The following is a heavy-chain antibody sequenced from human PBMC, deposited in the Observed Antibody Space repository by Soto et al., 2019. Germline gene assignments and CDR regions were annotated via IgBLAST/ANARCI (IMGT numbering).Heavy chain of an antibody. CDR3: ARGSSGYISSWYYFDY. D-gene: IGHD6-13*01. Sequence: LRLSCAASGFTFTDYALSWVRQAPGKGLEWVATISGIGGSTYLADSVKGRLSISRDNSKNTVSLLMNSLKAEDTAVYFCARGSSGYISSWYYFDYWGRGTLVTVSS. J-gene: IGHJ4*02. V-gene: IGHV3-23*01. CDR1: GFTFTDYA. CDR2: ISGIGGST.